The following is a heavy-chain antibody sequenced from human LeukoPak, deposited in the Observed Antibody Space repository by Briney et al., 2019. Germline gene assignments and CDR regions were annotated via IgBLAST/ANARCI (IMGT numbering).Heavy chain of an antibody. CDR2: IYYSGST. CDR3: ARATKVVVVAAIAYYYGMDV. Sequence: SETLSLTCTVSGGSVSSGSYYWSWIRQPPGKGLEWIGYIYYSGSTNYNPSLKSRVTISVDTSKNQFSLKLSSVTAADTAVYYCARATKVVVVAAIAYYYGMDVWGQGTTVTVSS. CDR1: GGSVSSGSYY. D-gene: IGHD2-15*01. J-gene: IGHJ6*02. V-gene: IGHV4-61*01.